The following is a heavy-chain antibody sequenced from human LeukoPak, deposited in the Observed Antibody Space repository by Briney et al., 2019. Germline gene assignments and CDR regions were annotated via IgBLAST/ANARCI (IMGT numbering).Heavy chain of an antibody. Sequence: GGSLRLSCAASGFTFSSYGMHWVRQAPGKGLEWVAFIRYDGSNKYYADSVKGRFTISRDNSKNTLYLQMNSLRAEDTAVYYCAKENPLTYDFWSGYHDYWGQGTLVTVSS. CDR1: GFTFSSYG. CDR2: IRYDGSNK. CDR3: AKENPLTYDFWSGYHDY. D-gene: IGHD3-3*01. V-gene: IGHV3-30*02. J-gene: IGHJ4*02.